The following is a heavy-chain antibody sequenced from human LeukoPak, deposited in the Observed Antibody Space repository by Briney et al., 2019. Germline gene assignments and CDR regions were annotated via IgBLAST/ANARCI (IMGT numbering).Heavy chain of an antibody. D-gene: IGHD2-2*01. J-gene: IGHJ4*02. CDR3: ARVRCSSTSCPIGY. Sequence: GGSLRLSCAASGFTVSSNYMSWVRQAPGKGLEWVSVIYSGGSTYYADSVKGRFTISRDNSKNTLYLQMNSLRAEDTAVYHCARVRCSSTSCPIGYWGQGTLVTVSS. CDR1: GFTVSSNY. CDR2: IYSGGST. V-gene: IGHV3-53*01.